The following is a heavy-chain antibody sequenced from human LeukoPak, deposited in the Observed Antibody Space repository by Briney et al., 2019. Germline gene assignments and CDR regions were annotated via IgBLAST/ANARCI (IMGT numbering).Heavy chain of an antibody. J-gene: IGHJ4*02. D-gene: IGHD5-18*01. CDR1: GGSFSGYY. Sequence: RPSETLSLTCAVYGGSFSGYYWSWIRQPPGKGLEWNGEINHSGSTNYNPSLKSRVTISVDTSKNQFSLKLSSVTAADTAVYYCARGLADTAMGPFDYWGQGTLVTVSS. CDR3: ARGLADTAMGPFDY. CDR2: INHSGST. V-gene: IGHV4-34*01.